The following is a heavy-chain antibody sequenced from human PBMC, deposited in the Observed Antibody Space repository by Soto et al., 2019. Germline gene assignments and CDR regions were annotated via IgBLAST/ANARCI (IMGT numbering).Heavy chain of an antibody. J-gene: IGHJ6*03. CDR2: IYYSGST. D-gene: IGHD4-17*01. V-gene: IGHV4-59*01. CDR1: GGSISSYY. CDR3: ASCPPVTAPYYYMDV. Sequence: SETLSLTCTVSGGSISSYYWSWIRQPPGKGLEWIGYIYYSGSTNYNPSPKSRVTISVDTSKNQFSLKLSSVTAADTAVYYCASCPPVTAPYYYMDVWGKGTTVTVSS.